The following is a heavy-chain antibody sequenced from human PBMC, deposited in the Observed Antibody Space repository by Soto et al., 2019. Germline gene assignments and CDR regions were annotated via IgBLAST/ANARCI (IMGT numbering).Heavy chain of an antibody. J-gene: IGHJ4*02. V-gene: IGHV1-69*06. CDR3: ARGGYGYNQAYKYYFDY. CDR2: IIPMFGTT. D-gene: IGHD5-12*01. Sequence: QVQLVQSGAEVKKPGSSVKVSCRASGGTFSSYTISWVRQAPGQGLEWMGGIIPMFGTTRYAQKFQGRVTITADKSTNTVYMELSSLRSEDTALYYCARGGYGYNQAYKYYFDYWGQGTLVTVSS. CDR1: GGTFSSYT.